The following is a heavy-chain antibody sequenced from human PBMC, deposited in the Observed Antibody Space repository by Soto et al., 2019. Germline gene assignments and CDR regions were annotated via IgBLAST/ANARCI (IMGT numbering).Heavy chain of an antibody. Sequence: GGSLRLSCAASGFTFRTYTMNWVRQAPGKGLEWVSCISGTGSYTYYADSVKGRFTISRDNTKNTLYLQMNSLRAEDTAVYYCAKVRTHYYDSSGYYDYNDYWGQGTRVTVSS. D-gene: IGHD3-22*01. CDR2: ISGTGSYT. V-gene: IGHV3-21*04. CDR1: GFTFRTYT. J-gene: IGHJ4*02. CDR3: AKVRTHYYDSSGYYDYNDY.